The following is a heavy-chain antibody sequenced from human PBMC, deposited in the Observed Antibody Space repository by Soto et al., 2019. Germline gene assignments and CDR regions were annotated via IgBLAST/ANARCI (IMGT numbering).Heavy chain of an antibody. J-gene: IGHJ5*02. V-gene: IGHV1-69*12. D-gene: IGHD6-19*01. CDR2: IIPIFGTA. CDR1: GGTFSSYA. CDR3: AREHHSGWPVRWFDP. Sequence: QVQLVQSGAEVKKPGSSVKVSCKASGGTFSSYAISWVRQAPGQGLEWMGGIIPIFGTANYAQKFQGRVTITADESTSTADMELSSRRSEDTAVYYCAREHHSGWPVRWFDPWGQGTLVTVSS.